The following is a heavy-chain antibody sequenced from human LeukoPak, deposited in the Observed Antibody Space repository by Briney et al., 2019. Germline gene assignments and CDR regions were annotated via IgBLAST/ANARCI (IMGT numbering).Heavy chain of an antibody. J-gene: IGHJ3*02. CDR2: INPSGGST. D-gene: IGHD1-20*01. V-gene: IGHV1-46*01. CDR3: ARDSLYNWNVGAGEAFDI. Sequence: ASVKVSCKASGYTFTSYYMHWVRQAPGQGLEWMGIINPSGGSTSYAQKFQGRVTMTRDTSTSTVYMELSSLRSEDTAVYYCARDSLYNWNVGAGEAFDIWGQGTMVTVSS. CDR1: GYTFTSYY.